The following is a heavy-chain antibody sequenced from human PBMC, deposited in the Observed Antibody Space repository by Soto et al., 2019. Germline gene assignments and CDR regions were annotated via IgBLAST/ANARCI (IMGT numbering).Heavy chain of an antibody. V-gene: IGHV1-69*13. Sequence: SVKVSGKASGGTVSSYAISWVRQAPGQGLEWMGGIIPIFGTANYAQKFQGRVTITADESTSTAYMELSRLRSEDTAVYYCARDRAVSVTDAFDIWGKGTMVTVSS. CDR2: IIPIFGTA. CDR3: ARDRAVSVTDAFDI. J-gene: IGHJ3*02. CDR1: GGTVSSYA. D-gene: IGHD5-18*01.